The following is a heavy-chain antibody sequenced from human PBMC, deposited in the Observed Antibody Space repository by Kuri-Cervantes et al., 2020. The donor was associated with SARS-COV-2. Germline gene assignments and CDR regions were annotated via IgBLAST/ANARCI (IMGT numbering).Heavy chain of an antibody. V-gene: IGHV6-1*01. Sequence: SQTVSLTCAISVDDVSRNNAAWNWIRQSPSRGLERLGRTYYRSQWYNDYAASVKSGITIKSDTCKNQFSLPLKSVTPEETAVYYCAREQLTLIVAESGNFGVWGQGTKVTVSS. CDR3: AREQLTLIVAESGNFGV. CDR2: TYYRSQWYN. D-gene: IGHD3-22*01. J-gene: IGHJ3*01. CDR1: VDDVSRNNAA.